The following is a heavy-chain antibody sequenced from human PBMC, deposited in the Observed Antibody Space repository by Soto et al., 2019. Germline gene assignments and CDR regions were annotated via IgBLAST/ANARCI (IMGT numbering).Heavy chain of an antibody. D-gene: IGHD4-17*01. CDR2: MNPYSGNT. CDR3: ARDPDGDYDFDY. Sequence: ASVKVSCKASGYTFTSYDINWVRQATGQGLEWMGWMNPYSGNTNNAQKFQGRVTMTINTSISTAYMELRSLRFDDTAVYYCARDPDGDYDFDYWGQGTLVTVSS. J-gene: IGHJ4*02. V-gene: IGHV1-8*01. CDR1: GYTFTSYD.